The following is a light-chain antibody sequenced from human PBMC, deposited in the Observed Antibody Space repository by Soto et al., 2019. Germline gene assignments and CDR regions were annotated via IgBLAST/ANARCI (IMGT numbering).Light chain of an antibody. Sequence: QSALTQPASVSGSPGQSITISCTGTSSDIGGHDDVSWYQQHPGKVPKLLIYGVTDRPSGVSNRFSGSKSGNVASLTISGLQAEDEDDYYCCSYTSDLTPYVFGTGTKVTVL. J-gene: IGLJ1*01. CDR3: CSYTSDLTPYV. CDR2: GVT. CDR1: SSDIGGHDD. V-gene: IGLV2-14*03.